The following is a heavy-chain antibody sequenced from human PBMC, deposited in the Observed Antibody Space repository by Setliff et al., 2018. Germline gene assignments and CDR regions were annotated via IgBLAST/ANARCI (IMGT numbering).Heavy chain of an antibody. CDR3: ARVLFHCSSTSCYLDAFDI. Sequence: ASVKVSCKASGYTFISYGISWVRQAPGQGLEWMGWISAYNGNTNYAQKLQGRVTMTTDTSTSTAYMELRSLRSDDAAVYYCARVLFHCSSTSCYLDAFDIWGQGTMVTV. CDR2: ISAYNGNT. V-gene: IGHV1-18*01. D-gene: IGHD2-2*01. CDR1: GYTFISYG. J-gene: IGHJ3*02.